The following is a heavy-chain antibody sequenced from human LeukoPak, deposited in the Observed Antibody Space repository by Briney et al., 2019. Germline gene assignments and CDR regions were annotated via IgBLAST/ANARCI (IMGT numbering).Heavy chain of an antibody. D-gene: IGHD3-10*01. V-gene: IGHV3-23*01. J-gene: IGHJ6*03. Sequence: PGGSLRLSCAASGFTFSSYGMSWVRQAPGKGLEWVSFISGSGGNTYYTDSVQGRFTISRENSKNTLYLQMKSLRDEDTAIYYCAKGPKPAAITMVRGVRSYYYYRDVWGKGTTVTISS. CDR2: ISGSGGNT. CDR3: AKGPKPAAITMVRGVRSYYYYRDV. CDR1: GFTFSSYG.